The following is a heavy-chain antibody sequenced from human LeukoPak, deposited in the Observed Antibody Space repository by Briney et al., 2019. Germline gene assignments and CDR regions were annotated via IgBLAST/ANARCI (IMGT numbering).Heavy chain of an antibody. Sequence: SETLSLTCTVSGGSISSYYWSWIRQPPGKGLEWIGYIYYTGSTDYNPSLKSRVTISVDTSKNQFSLKLSSVTAADTAVYYCARSGGGTYYYDSSGYRHDWFDPWGQGTLVTVSS. CDR1: GGSISSYY. V-gene: IGHV4-59*12. CDR2: IYYTGST. J-gene: IGHJ5*02. D-gene: IGHD3-22*01. CDR3: ARSGGGTYYYDSSGYRHDWFDP.